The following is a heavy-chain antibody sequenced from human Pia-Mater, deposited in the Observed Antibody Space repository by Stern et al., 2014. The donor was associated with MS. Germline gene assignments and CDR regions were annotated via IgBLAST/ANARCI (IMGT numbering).Heavy chain of an antibody. CDR2: ISYDGKNK. D-gene: IGHD1-14*01. Sequence: VQLVESGGGEVQPGRSLRLSCAASGFTFSIYGVHWVRQAPGKGLEWVAIISYDGKNKYYADSVKGRFTISRNNSKKTLYLQMNSLRAEDTAVYHCAKETEYYGLDVWGQGTTVTVS. CDR1: GFTFSIYG. J-gene: IGHJ6*02. V-gene: IGHV3-30*18. CDR3: AKETEYYGLDV.